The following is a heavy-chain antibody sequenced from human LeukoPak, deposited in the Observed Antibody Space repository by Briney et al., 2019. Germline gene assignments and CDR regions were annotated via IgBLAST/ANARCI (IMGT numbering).Heavy chain of an antibody. V-gene: IGHV4-59*01. J-gene: IGHJ4*02. CDR1: GGSISSYY. Sequence: SETLSLTCTVSGGSISSYYWSWIRQPPGKGLEWIGYIYYSGSTNYNPSLKSRVTISVDTSKNQFSLKLSSVTAADTAVYYCARVFFPHSHLACDYWGQGTLVTVSS. D-gene: IGHD2-15*01. CDR3: ARVFFPHSHLACDY. CDR2: IYYSGST.